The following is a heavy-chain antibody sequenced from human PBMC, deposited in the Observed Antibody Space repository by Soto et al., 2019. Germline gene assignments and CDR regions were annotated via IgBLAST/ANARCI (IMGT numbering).Heavy chain of an antibody. D-gene: IGHD2-15*01. Sequence: PSETLSLTCAVSGFSISSGNYWGWIRKHPGKGLEWIGIVYHGGNTYYNPSLKSRVSISIDLSKNQFSLKLTSVTAAETAAYYCARARWYDAFNVWGQGTVVTVS. CDR2: VYHGGNT. V-gene: IGHV4-38-2*01. J-gene: IGHJ3*01. CDR1: GFSISSGNY. CDR3: ARARWYDAFNV.